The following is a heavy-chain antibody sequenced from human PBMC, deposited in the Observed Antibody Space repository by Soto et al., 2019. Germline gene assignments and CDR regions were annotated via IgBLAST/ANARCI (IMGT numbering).Heavy chain of an antibody. CDR1: GYTFSTFG. Sequence: QVQVVQSGAEVKKPGASVKVACKASGYTFSTFGMSWVRQAPEQGLEWMGWISVEKGDTNSAQKFQDRVTMTTDTSTGTAYMELRSLTSDDTAVYYCARCYCSVGSCFTCWHFDLWGRGTLVTVSS. V-gene: IGHV1-18*01. CDR2: ISVEKGDT. J-gene: IGHJ2*01. D-gene: IGHD2-15*01. CDR3: ARCYCSVGSCFTCWHFDL.